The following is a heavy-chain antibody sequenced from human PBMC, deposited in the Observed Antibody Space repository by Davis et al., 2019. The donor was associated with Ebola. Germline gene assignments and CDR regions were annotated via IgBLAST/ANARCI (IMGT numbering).Heavy chain of an antibody. CDR2: IGSGHDT. CDR3: AKGTDYTAPHGTRSLES. V-gene: IGHV3-23*01. Sequence: GESLKIPCAASGFTFGPYAMTWVRQALGKGLEWVSSIGSGHDTQYADSVKGRFTNSRDNSKNTVYLEMKSLRVDDTALYYCAKGTDYTAPHGTRSLESWGQGTLVAVSS. J-gene: IGHJ4*02. CDR1: GFTFGPYA. D-gene: IGHD4-11*01.